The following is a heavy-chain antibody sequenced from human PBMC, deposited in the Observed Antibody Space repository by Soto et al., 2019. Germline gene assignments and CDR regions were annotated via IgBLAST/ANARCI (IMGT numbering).Heavy chain of an antibody. V-gene: IGHV4-59*08. J-gene: IGHJ4*02. CDR2: IYYSGST. CDR1: GGSISSYY. CDR3: ARQGYSSSWYAPRLQAY. Sequence: SETLSLTCTFSGGSISSYYWSWIRQPPGKGLEWIGYIYYSGSTNYNPSLKSRVTISVDTSKNQFSLKLSSVTAADTAVYYCARQGYSSSWYAPRLQAYWGQGTLVTVSS. D-gene: IGHD6-13*01.